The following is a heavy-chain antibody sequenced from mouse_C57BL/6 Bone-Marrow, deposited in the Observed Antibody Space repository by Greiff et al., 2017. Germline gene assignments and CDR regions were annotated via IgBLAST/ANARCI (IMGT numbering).Heavy chain of an antibody. Sequence: EVHLVESGGDLVKPGGSLKLSCAASGFTFSSYGMSWVRQTPDKRLEWVATISSGGSYTYSPDSVKGRFTISRDNAKNTLYLQVSIQKSEVTAMYYAAKLLSYYGSSYCDDWGQGTTLTVSS. CDR3: AKLLSYYGSSYCDD. D-gene: IGHD1-1*01. V-gene: IGHV5-6*01. CDR1: GFTFSSYG. CDR2: ISSGGSYT. J-gene: IGHJ2*01.